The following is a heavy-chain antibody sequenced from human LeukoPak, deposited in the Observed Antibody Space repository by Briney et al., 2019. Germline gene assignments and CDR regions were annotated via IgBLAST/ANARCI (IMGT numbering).Heavy chain of an antibody. V-gene: IGHV3-23*01. D-gene: IGHD1-1*01. CDR3: AKVTGTTNY. J-gene: IGHJ4*02. CDR2: ISGRDEST. Sequence: GGSLRLSCAVSGLTFGNHALSWVRQAPGKGLEWVSAISGRDESTYYADSVKGRFTISRDNSKSTLYLQMSSLRAEDTAVYHCAKVTGTTNYWGQGTLVTVSS. CDR1: GLTFGNHA.